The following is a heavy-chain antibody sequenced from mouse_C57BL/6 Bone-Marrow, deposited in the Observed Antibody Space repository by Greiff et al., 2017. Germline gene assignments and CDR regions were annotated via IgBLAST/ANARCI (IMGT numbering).Heavy chain of an antibody. CDR2: INPGSGGT. CDR1: GYAFTNYL. V-gene: IGHV1-54*01. J-gene: IGHJ3*01. CDR3: ARSKNGDSWFAY. D-gene: IGHD4-1*01. Sequence: QVQLQQSGAELVRPGTSVKVSCKASGYAFTNYLTEWVKQRPGQGLEWIGVINPGSGGTNYNEKFKGKATLTADKSSSTAYMQLSSLTSEDSAVYFCARSKNGDSWFAYWGQGTLVTVSA.